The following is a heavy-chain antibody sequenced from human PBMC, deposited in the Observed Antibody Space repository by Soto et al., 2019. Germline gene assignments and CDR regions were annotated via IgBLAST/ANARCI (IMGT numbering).Heavy chain of an antibody. J-gene: IGHJ4*02. Sequence: EVQLLESGGGLVQPGGSLRLSCGASGFIFSSYAMNWVRQAPGKGLEWVSTISGSGDNTYYGDSVKGRFTISRDNSKNTLYLQMNSLRAEDTAIYYCAKGVVLLWAGEHFDYWGQGTLVTVSS. CDR3: AKGVVLLWAGEHFDY. CDR2: ISGSGDNT. CDR1: GFIFSSYA. D-gene: IGHD3-10*01. V-gene: IGHV3-23*01.